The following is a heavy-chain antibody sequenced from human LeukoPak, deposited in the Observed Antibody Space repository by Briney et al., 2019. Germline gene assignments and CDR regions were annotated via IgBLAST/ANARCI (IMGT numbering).Heavy chain of an antibody. V-gene: IGHV1-69*05. CDR1: GGTFSSYA. CDR2: IIPIFGTA. Sequence: SVKVSCKASGGTFSSYAISWVRQAPGQGLEWMGGIIPIFGTANYAQKFQGRATITTDESTSTAYMELSSLRSEDTAVYYCAREVVVAATPCWFDPWGQGTLVTVSS. CDR3: AREVVVAATPCWFDP. D-gene: IGHD2-15*01. J-gene: IGHJ5*02.